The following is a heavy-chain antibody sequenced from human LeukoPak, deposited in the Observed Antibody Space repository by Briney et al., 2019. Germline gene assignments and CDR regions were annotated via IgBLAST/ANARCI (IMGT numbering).Heavy chain of an antibody. Sequence: SGPTLLKPTQTLTLTCTFSGFSLSTNAVGVGWVRQPPGKALEWLALIYWDDDKRYSPALKNRLTVTKDTSENQVVLTMTNMDPVDTATYYCAHRPAAGHFDYWGQGTLVTVSS. CDR2: IYWDDDK. V-gene: IGHV2-5*02. CDR1: GFSLSTNAVG. CDR3: AHRPAAGHFDY. D-gene: IGHD6-13*01. J-gene: IGHJ4*02.